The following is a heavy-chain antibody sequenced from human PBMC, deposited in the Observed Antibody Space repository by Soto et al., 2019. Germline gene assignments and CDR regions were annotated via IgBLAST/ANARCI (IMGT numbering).Heavy chain of an antibody. J-gene: IGHJ4*02. V-gene: IGHV1-46*01. Sequence: ASVKVSCKASGYTFPSYYMHWVRQAPGQGLEWMGIINPSGGSTSYAQKFQGRVTMTRDTYTSTVYMELSSLRSEDTAVYYCARARIARRYFDYWGQGTLVTVSS. CDR2: INPSGGST. D-gene: IGHD6-6*01. CDR3: ARARIARRYFDY. CDR1: GYTFPSYY.